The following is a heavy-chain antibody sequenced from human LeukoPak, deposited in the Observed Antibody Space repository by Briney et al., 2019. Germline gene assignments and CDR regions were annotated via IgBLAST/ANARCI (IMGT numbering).Heavy chain of an antibody. D-gene: IGHD3-16*01. CDR3: ARDYAYAFDI. V-gene: IGHV3-48*02. CDR2: ITTSS. Sequence: PGRSLRLSCAASGFTFSTYTMSWVRQAPGKGLEWVSSITTSSSYAESVKGRFTNSRDNAKNSLYLQMDSLRDEDTAVYYCARDYAYAFDIWGQGTMVTVSS. J-gene: IGHJ3*02. CDR1: GFTFSTYT.